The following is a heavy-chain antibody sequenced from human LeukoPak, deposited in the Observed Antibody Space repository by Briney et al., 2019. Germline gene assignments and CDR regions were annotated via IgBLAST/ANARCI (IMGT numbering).Heavy chain of an antibody. CDR2: IYYSGST. CDR3: ARHGRWLQSPLLDY. CDR1: GGSISSYY. J-gene: IGHJ4*02. D-gene: IGHD5-24*01. V-gene: IGHV4-59*08. Sequence: PSETLSLTCTVSGGSISSYYWSWIRQPPGKGLEWIGYIYYSGSTNYNPSLKSRVTISVDTSKNQFSLKLSSVTAADTAVYYCARHGRWLQSPLLDYWGQGTLVTVSS.